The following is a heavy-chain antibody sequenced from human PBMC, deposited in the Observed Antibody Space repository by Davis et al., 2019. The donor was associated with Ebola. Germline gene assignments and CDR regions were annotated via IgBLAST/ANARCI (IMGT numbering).Heavy chain of an antibody. CDR2: IDGSGDTV. CDR1: GFAFSNYE. D-gene: IGHD2-21*01. J-gene: IGHJ4*02. CDR3: ARETAHCGGDCLDY. Sequence: PGGSLRLSCAASGFAFSNYELNWVRQAPGKGLEWLSYIDGSGDTVYYAEFVRGRFTISRDNAKNSLYMEMNSLRVEDTAVYYCARETAHCGGDCLDYWGQGTLVTVSS. V-gene: IGHV3-48*03.